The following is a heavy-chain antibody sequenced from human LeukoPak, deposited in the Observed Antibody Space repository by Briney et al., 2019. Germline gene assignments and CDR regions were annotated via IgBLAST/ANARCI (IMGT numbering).Heavy chain of an antibody. CDR3: AKGGEPQQWLVPYYFDY. V-gene: IGHV3-23*01. Sequence: GGSLRLSCAASGFTFSSYAMSWVRQAPGKGLEWVSAITGSGSVTYCADSVKGRFTISRDNSRNTLYLKMNSLRAEDTAVYYCAKGGEPQQWLVPYYFDYWGQGTLVTVSS. J-gene: IGHJ4*02. CDR2: ITGSGSVT. CDR1: GFTFSSYA. D-gene: IGHD6-19*01.